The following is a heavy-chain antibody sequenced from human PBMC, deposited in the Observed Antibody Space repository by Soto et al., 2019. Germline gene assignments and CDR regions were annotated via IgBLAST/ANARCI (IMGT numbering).Heavy chain of an antibody. CDR3: AGDSHSYCDSSDLNDY. J-gene: IGHJ4*02. D-gene: IGHD3-22*01. CDR1: GYTFTSYG. CDR2: ISAYNGNT. V-gene: IGHV1-18*01. Sequence: QVQLVQSGAEVKKPGASVKVSCKASGYTFTSYGISWVRQAPGQGLEWMGWISAYNGNTNYAQKLQGRVTMNTDTSTSTAYMELRSVRSDDTAVYYCAGDSHSYCDSSDLNDYWGQGTLVTVSS.